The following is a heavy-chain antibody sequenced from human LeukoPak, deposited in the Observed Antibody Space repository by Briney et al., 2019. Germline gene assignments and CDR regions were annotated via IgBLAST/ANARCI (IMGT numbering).Heavy chain of an antibody. CDR2: IHSGGTT. V-gene: IGHV3-53*01. J-gene: IGHJ4*02. Sequence: GGSLRLSCAAPGFTVSNNYMSWVRQAPGKGLEWGSVIHSGGTTNYADSVQGRFTISRDNSKTTVYLHMNSLRAEDTAVYYCARDSDSGYGPFASWGQGTLVTVSS. D-gene: IGHD5-12*01. CDR3: ARDSDSGYGPFAS. CDR1: GFTVSNNY.